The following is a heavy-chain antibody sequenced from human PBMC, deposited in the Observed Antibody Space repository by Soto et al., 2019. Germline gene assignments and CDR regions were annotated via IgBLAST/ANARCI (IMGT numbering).Heavy chain of an antibody. CDR3: AKDGLSYDFWSGYYQYNWFDP. D-gene: IGHD3-3*01. CDR2: ISGSGGST. J-gene: IGHJ5*02. CDR1: GFTFSSYA. Sequence: GGSLRLSCAASGFTFSSYAMSWVRQAPGKGLEWVSAISGSGGSTYYADSVKGRFTISRDNSKNTLYLQMNSLRAEDTAVYYCAKDGLSYDFWSGYYQYNWFDPWGQGTLVTVSS. V-gene: IGHV3-23*01.